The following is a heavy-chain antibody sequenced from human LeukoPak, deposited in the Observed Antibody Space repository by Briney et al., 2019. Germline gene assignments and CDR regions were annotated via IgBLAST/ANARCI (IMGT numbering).Heavy chain of an antibody. V-gene: IGHV4-31*02. J-gene: IGHJ3*02. CDR3: ASFYCSGGSCSYYAFDI. D-gene: IGHD2-15*01. CDR2: YYSGST. Sequence: YYSGSTYYNPSLKSRVTISVDTSKNQFSLKLSSVTAADTAVYYCASFYCSGGSCSYYAFDIWGQGTMVTVSS.